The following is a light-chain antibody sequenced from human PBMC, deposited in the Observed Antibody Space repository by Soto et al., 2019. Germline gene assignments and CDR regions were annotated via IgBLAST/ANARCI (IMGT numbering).Light chain of an antibody. CDR2: VAP. Sequence: EIVLTQSPGTLSLSPMEIATVSVMGSQSVSSFLSWYQQNPGQAPRLRIYVAPVRTTGIPARFSGSGSGTDSTLTISSLEPEDFALYYCQQLTNRPPTFGQGTKVDIK. CDR1: QSVSSF. V-gene: IGKV3-11*01. CDR3: QQLTNRPPT. J-gene: IGKJ1*01.